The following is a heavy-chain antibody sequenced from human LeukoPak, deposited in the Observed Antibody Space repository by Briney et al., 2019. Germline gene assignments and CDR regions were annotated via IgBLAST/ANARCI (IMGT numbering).Heavy chain of an antibody. CDR3: TTASRIKYYYYYYGMDV. CDR2: IKSKTDGGTT. V-gene: IGHV3-15*07. D-gene: IGHD2/OR15-2a*01. J-gene: IGHJ6*02. CDR1: GFTFSNAW. Sequence: GGSLRLSCAASGFTFSNAWMNWARQAPGKGLEWVGRIKSKTDGGTTDYAAPVKGRFTISRDDSKNTLYLQMNSLKTEDTAVYYCTTASRIKYYYYYYGMDVWGQGTTVTVSS.